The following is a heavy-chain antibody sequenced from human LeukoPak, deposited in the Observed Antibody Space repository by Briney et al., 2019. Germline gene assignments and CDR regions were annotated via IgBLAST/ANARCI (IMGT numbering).Heavy chain of an antibody. V-gene: IGHV3-23*01. CDR2: ITGSRCIT. CDR3: ARVTVTTPHLDY. Sequence: GGSLRLPCAASGFTFRRYAMSWVREAPGKGLEVVSTITGSRCITYYADSVKGRFTISRDNSKNSLYLQMNSLRAEDTAVYSCARVTVTTPHLDYWGQGALVTVSS. CDR1: GFTFRRYA. D-gene: IGHD4-17*01. J-gene: IGHJ4*02.